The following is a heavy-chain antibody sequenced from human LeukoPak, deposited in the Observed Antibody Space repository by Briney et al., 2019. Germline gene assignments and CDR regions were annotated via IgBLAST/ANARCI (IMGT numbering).Heavy chain of an antibody. CDR3: VRDLGGRSGH. CDR2: IKQDGSEK. Sequence: GGSLRLSCAVSGITFSRYWMSWVRQAPGKGLECVANIKQDGSEKQYVDSVKGRSTIFRDNAKNTLYLQMNSLRAEDTAVYYCVRDLGGRSGHWGQGTLVTVSS. J-gene: IGHJ4*02. D-gene: IGHD1-26*01. CDR1: GITFSRYW. V-gene: IGHV3-7*01.